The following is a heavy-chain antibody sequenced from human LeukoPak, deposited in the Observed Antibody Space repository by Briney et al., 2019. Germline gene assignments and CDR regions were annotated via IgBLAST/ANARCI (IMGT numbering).Heavy chain of an antibody. V-gene: IGHV4-39*01. J-gene: IGHJ4*01. Sequence: SETLSLTCTVSGGSISSSSYYWGWIRQPPGKGLEWIGRIYYSGSTYYNPSLKSRVTISVDTSKNQFSLKLSSVTAADTAVYYCATRPGYYDSSGYVFNYWGQGTLVTVSS. CDR1: GGSISSSSYY. CDR2: IYYSGST. D-gene: IGHD3-22*01. CDR3: ATRPGYYDSSGYVFNY.